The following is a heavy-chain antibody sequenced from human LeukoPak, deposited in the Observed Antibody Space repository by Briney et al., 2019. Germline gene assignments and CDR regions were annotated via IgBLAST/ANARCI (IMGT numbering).Heavy chain of an antibody. J-gene: IGHJ6*02. CDR3: ARFGGSNHQYYYYYGMDV. V-gene: IGHV4-34*01. Sequence: KPSETLSLTCAVYGGSFSGYYWSWIRQPPGKGLEWIGEINHSGSTNYNPSLKSRVTISVDTSKNQFSLKLSSVTAADTAVYYCARFGGSNHQYYYYYGMDVWGQGTTVTVSS. CDR2: INHSGST. CDR1: GGSFSGYY. D-gene: IGHD1-26*01.